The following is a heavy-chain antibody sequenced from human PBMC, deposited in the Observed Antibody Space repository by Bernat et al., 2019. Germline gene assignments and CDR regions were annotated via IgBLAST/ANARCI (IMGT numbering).Heavy chain of an antibody. D-gene: IGHD2-15*01. CDR3: AKVTIKSQYCSGGSCYLAALDY. CDR2: ISGSGGST. CDR1: GFTFISYA. V-gene: IGHV3-23*04. J-gene: IGHJ4*02. Sequence: EVQLVESGGGLVQPGGSLRLSCAASGFTFISYAMSWVRQAPGKGLEWVAGISGSGGSTYYADSVKGRFTISRDSYKNTLSLQMSSLRAEDTAVYYCAKVTIKSQYCSGGSCYLAALDYWGQGTLVTVSS.